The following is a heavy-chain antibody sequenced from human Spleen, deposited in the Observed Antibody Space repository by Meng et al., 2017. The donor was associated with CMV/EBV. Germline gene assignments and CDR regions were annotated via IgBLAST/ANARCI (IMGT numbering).Heavy chain of an antibody. CDR3: ARDYSSSWYPNNAFDI. D-gene: IGHD6-13*01. V-gene: IGHV1-18*04. J-gene: IGHJ3*02. Sequence: ASVKVSCKASGYTFTGYYMHWVRQAPGQGLEWMGWINGYNGNTKYAQNFKDRVTMTTDTSTSTVYMELKSLTSDDTAVYYCARDYSSSWYPNNAFDIWGQGTMVTVSS. CDR2: INGYNGNT. CDR1: GYTFTGYY.